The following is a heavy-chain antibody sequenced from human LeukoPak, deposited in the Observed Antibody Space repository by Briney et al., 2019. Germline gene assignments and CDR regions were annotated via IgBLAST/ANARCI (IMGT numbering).Heavy chain of an antibody. V-gene: IGHV3-21*01. D-gene: IGHD6-13*01. CDR1: GFPFTSYS. J-gene: IGHJ5*02. CDR3: ARGWDSSSLMVRFDP. CDR2: IGGRSDYI. Sequence: GSLRLSCAASGFPFTSYSMNWVRQAPGKGLEWVSSIGGRSDYIYYADSVKGRFTISRDNAENSLYLQMNSLRAEDTAVYYCARGWDSSSLMVRFDPWGQGTLVTVSS.